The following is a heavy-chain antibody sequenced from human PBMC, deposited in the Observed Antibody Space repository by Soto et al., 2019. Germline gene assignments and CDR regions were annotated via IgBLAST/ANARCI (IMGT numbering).Heavy chain of an antibody. CDR2: MSYDGSNK. D-gene: IGHD3-16*01. J-gene: IGHJ4*02. CDR1: GFTFSTYA. CDR3: ARDGGAY. V-gene: IGHV3-30-3*01. Sequence: QVQLVESGGGVVQPGRSLRLSCAASGFTFSTYAIQWVRRAPGKGLEWMAVMSYDGSNKYYADSVKGRFTISRDNSKNTLYLQMNSLRPEDTALYYCARDGGAYWGQGTLVIVSS.